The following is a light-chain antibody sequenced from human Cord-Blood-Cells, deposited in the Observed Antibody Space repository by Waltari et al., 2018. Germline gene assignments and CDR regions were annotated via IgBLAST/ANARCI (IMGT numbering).Light chain of an antibody. J-gene: IGLJ3*02. CDR2: GKN. Sequence: SSELTQDPAVSVALGQTVRITCQGDSLRSYYARWYQQKPGKAHVLVIYGKNNRPSGIPDRFSGSSSGNTASLTITGAQAEDEADYYCNSRDSSGNHWVFGGGTKLTVL. V-gene: IGLV3-19*01. CDR3: NSRDSSGNHWV. CDR1: SLRSYY.